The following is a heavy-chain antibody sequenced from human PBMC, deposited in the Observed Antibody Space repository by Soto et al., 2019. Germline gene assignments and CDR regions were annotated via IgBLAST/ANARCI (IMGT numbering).Heavy chain of an antibody. D-gene: IGHD5-12*01. J-gene: IGHJ4*02. V-gene: IGHV1-46*01. Sequence: ASVKVSCKASGYTFTSYYMHWVRQAPGQGLEWMGIINPSGGSTSYAQKFQGRVTMTRDTSTSTVYMELSSLRSEDTAVYYCARDGRGGRDGYNTPFDYWGQGTLVTVS. CDR3: ARDGRGGRDGYNTPFDY. CDR2: INPSGGST. CDR1: GYTFTSYY.